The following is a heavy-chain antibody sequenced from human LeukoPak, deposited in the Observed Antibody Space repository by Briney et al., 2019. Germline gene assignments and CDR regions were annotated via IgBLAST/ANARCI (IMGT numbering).Heavy chain of an antibody. CDR1: GFILDHFG. CDR3: ARDLKYCTGGMCYFTAVVDS. Sequence: GGSLRLSCATSGFILDHFGMNWVRQVSGKGLEWVSGINWDSTSTNYVDSVRGRFTISRDNAKNSLYLQMNSLRVEDTAFYYCARDLKYCTGGMCYFTAVVDSWGQGTLVTVSS. J-gene: IGHJ4*02. CDR2: INWDSTST. V-gene: IGHV3-20*04. D-gene: IGHD2-8*02.